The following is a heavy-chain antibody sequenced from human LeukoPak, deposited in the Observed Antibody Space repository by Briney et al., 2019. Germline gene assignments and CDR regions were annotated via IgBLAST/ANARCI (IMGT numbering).Heavy chain of an antibody. V-gene: IGHV4-4*02. D-gene: IGHD1-1*01. CDR1: GGSISSTNW. CDR3: GRVTTGTVDH. Sequence: PSETLSLTCAVSGGSISSTNWWSWVRQPPGKGLEWIGEIYRSGTTNYKPSLKSRVTISLDKSRNHFSLKLNSVTAADTAVYYCGRVTTGTVDHWGQGTLVTVSS. CDR2: IYRSGTT. J-gene: IGHJ4*02.